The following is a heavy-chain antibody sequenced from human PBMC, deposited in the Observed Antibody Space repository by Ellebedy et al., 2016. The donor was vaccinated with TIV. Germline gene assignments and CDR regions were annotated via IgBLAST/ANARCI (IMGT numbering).Heavy chain of an antibody. Sequence: MPSETLSLTCTVSGGSISSSSYYWGWIRQPPGKGLEWIGSIYYSGSTYYNPSLKSRVTISVDTSKNQFSLNLSSVTAADTAVYYCARGPNRYYFDYWGQGTLVSVSS. CDR2: IYYSGST. D-gene: IGHD1-14*01. V-gene: IGHV4-39*07. J-gene: IGHJ4*02. CDR1: GGSISSSSYY. CDR3: ARGPNRYYFDY.